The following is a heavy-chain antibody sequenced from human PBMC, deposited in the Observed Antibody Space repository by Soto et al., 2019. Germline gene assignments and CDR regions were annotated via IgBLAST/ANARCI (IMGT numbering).Heavy chain of an antibody. CDR1: GGSFSGYY. CDR3: ARDYYGSGSYYDYYYYYMDV. CDR2: INHSGST. Sequence: SETLSLTCAVYGGSFSGYYWSWIRQPPGKGLEWIGEINHSGSTNYNPSLKSRVTISVDTSKNQFSLKLSSVTAADTAVYYCARDYYGSGSYYDYYYYYMDVWGKGTTVTVSS. V-gene: IGHV4-34*01. J-gene: IGHJ6*03. D-gene: IGHD3-10*01.